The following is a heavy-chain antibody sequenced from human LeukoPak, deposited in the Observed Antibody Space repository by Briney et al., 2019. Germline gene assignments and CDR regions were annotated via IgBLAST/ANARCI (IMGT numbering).Heavy chain of an antibody. D-gene: IGHD5-12*01. Sequence: ASVKVSCKASGGTFSSYAINRVRQATGQGLEWMGWMNPNSDNTGYAQKFQGRVTMTRNTSISTAYMELSSLRSEDTAVYYCARRGGRYSGYDFTFDYWGQGTLVTVSS. CDR3: ARRGGRYSGYDFTFDY. V-gene: IGHV1-8*02. J-gene: IGHJ4*02. CDR1: GGTFSSYA. CDR2: MNPNSDNT.